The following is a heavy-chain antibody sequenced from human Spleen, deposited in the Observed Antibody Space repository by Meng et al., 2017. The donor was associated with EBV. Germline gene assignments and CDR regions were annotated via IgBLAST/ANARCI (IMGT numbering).Heavy chain of an antibody. D-gene: IGHD6-19*01. Sequence: HLPLRQAVRGQVKPSETLALTCTVSGDSISSFYYWCWIRQPPGRGLEWIGCVHYTGDTYYGPSLKSRVTVYVDTSKNQFSLRLTSVTAADTAVYYCARPFPSWQSPRLDPFGAWCQGTLVTVSS. V-gene: IGHV4-39*01. CDR2: VHYTGDT. J-gene: IGHJ5*02. CDR1: GDSISSFYY. CDR3: ARPFPSWQSPRLDPFGA.